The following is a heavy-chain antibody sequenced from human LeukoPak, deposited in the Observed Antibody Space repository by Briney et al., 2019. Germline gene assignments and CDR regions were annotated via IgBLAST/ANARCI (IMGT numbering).Heavy chain of an antibody. CDR2: INHSGST. J-gene: IGHJ4*02. CDR3: ARAILSGYPDS. Sequence: SETLSLTCAVYGGSFSGYYWSWIRQPPGKGLEWIGEINHSGSTNYNPSLRSRVTISVDTSKNQFSLKLSSVTAADTAVYYCARAILSGYPDSWGQGTLVIVFS. CDR1: GGSFSGYY. D-gene: IGHD3-3*01. V-gene: IGHV4-34*01.